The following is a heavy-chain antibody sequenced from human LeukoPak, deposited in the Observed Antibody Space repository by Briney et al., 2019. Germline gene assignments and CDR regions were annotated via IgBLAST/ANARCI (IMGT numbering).Heavy chain of an antibody. J-gene: IGHJ5*02. D-gene: IGHD6-6*01. CDR2: INPNSGT. CDR3: ARSNIATRRGGNWFDP. V-gene: IGHV1-2*02. Sequence: ASVKVSCKTSGSTFTGYYMHWVRQAPGQGLEWMGWINPNSGTNYAQKFQGRVTMTRDTSISTAYMELSRLRSDDTAVYYCARSNIATRRGGNWFDPWGQGTLVTVSS. CDR1: GSTFTGYY.